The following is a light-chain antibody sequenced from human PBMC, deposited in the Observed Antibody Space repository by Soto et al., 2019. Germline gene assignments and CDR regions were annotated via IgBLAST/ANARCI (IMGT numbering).Light chain of an antibody. V-gene: IGKV3-20*01. J-gene: IGKJ1*01. CDR1: QSISTTY. CDR3: QQYGSSTWT. Sequence: ETVLTQSPGALSLSPGERATLSCRASQSISTTYLAWYQKKPGQAPTILIYGASTRATGIPDRFSGSGSGTDFNLTISRLEPEDFAVYECQQYGSSTWTFGQGTKVDIK. CDR2: GAS.